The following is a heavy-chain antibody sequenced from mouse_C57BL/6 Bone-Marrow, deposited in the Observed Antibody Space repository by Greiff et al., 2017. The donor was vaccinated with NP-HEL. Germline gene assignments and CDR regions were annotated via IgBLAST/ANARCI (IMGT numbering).Heavy chain of an antibody. Sequence: EVKLMESGGGLVKPGGSLKLSCAASGFTFSSYTMSWVRQTPEKRLEWVATISGGGGNTYYPDSVKGRFTISRDNAKNTLYLQMSSLRSEDTALYYCAREGYYYYGSSPAWFAYWGQGTLVTVSA. CDR2: ISGGGGNT. J-gene: IGHJ3*01. CDR3: AREGYYYYGSSPAWFAY. D-gene: IGHD1-1*01. V-gene: IGHV5-9*01. CDR1: GFTFSSYT.